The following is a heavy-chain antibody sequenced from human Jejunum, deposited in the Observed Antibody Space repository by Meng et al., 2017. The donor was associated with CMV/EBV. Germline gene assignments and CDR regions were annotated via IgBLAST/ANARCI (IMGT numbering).Heavy chain of an antibody. J-gene: IGHJ4*02. CDR3: VRVVATEDY. V-gene: IGHV3-7*01. CDR1: GFSVSTYW. CDR2: IEKDATGL. D-gene: IGHD5-12*01. Sequence: LSCGVSGFSVSTYWMGWVRRARGRGPEWVANIEKDATGLCYADSVKGRFSISRDNGKNSLYLQMNSLRVDDTAVYYCVRVVATEDYWGQGTLVTVSS.